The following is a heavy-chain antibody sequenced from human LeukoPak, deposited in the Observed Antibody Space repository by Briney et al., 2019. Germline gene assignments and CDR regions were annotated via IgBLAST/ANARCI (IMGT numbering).Heavy chain of an antibody. D-gene: IGHD3-10*01. V-gene: IGHV4-34*01. CDR2: INHSGST. CDR1: GGSFSGYY. J-gene: IGHJ5*02. CDR3: AREFKDPLLWFGELLSRSYNWFDP. Sequence: SETLSLTCAVYGGSFSGYYWSWIRQPPGKGLEWIGEINHSGSTNYNPSLKSRVTISVDTSKNQFSLKLSSVTAADTAVYYCAREFKDPLLWFGELLSRSYNWFDPWGQGTLVTVSS.